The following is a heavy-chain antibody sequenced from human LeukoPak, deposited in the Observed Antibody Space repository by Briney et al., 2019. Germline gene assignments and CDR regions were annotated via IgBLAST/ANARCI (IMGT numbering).Heavy chain of an antibody. V-gene: IGHV3-74*01. CDR2: IKSDGSTT. J-gene: IGHJ6*02. D-gene: IGHD6-6*01. CDR1: GFTFSSYW. CDR3: ARVGGLSTSSGYYYGMDV. Sequence: QPGGSLRLSCAASGFTFSSYWMNWVRQAPGKGLVWVSRIKSDGSTTNYADSVKGRFAISRDNAKNTLYLQMNSLRAEGTAVYYCARVGGLSTSSGYYYGMDVWGQGTTVTVSS.